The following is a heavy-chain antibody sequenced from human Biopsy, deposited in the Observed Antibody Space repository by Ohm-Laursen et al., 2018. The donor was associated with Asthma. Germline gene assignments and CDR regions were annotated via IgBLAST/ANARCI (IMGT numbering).Heavy chain of an antibody. Sequence: SLRLSCAASGFSFNSYGMHWVRQAPGKGLEWVAVISDGGHSTNYADSVRGRFTVSRDDSRDTLYLHLNSLTAEDTAVYFCARGGYCSGVTCFPFDRWGQGTRVSVSS. D-gene: IGHD6-19*01. V-gene: IGHV3-23*01. CDR3: ARGGYCSGVTCFPFDR. CDR1: GFSFNSYG. J-gene: IGHJ4*02. CDR2: ISDGGHST.